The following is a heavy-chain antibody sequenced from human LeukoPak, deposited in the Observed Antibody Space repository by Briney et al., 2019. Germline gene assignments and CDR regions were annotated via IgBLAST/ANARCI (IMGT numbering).Heavy chain of an antibody. CDR1: GFTFSSYS. D-gene: IGHD6-19*01. CDR2: ISSSSSYI. J-gene: IGHJ4*02. Sequence: GGSLRLSCAASGFTFSSYSMNWVRQAPGKGLEWVSSISSSSSYIYYADSVKGRFTISGDNAKNSLYLQMNSLRAEDTAVYYCARGMYSSGWYVDYWGQGTLVTVSS. V-gene: IGHV3-21*01. CDR3: ARGMYSSGWYVDY.